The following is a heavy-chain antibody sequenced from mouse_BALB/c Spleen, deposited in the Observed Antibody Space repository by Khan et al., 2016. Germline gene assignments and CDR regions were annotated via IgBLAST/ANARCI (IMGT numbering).Heavy chain of an antibody. CDR1: GYTFTNYG. Sequence: QIQLVQSGPELKKPGETVKISCKASGYTFTNYGMNWVKQAPGKGLKWMGWMNTYTGEPTYADDFKGRFAFSLKTSASTAYLQINNLKDEETATEFCARDYDYDGDWYFDVWGEGTTVTVSS. J-gene: IGHJ1*01. D-gene: IGHD2-4*01. V-gene: IGHV9-3-1*01. CDR2: MNTYTGEP. CDR3: ARDYDYDGDWYFDV.